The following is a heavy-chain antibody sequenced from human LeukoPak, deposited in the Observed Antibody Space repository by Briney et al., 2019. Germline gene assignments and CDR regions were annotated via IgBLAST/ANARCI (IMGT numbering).Heavy chain of an antibody. CDR1: GFTFSTYA. CDR3: AKDPSGCSSTSCWADY. J-gene: IGHJ4*02. D-gene: IGHD2-2*01. V-gene: IGHV3-23*01. CDR2: IAGSGGFT. Sequence: GGSLRLSCAASGFTFSTYAMNWVRQAPGKGLEWVSAIAGSGGFTTYADSVKGRFTISRDNSKNTLYLQMNSLRAEDTAVYYCAKDPSGCSSTSCWADYWGQGTLVTVSS.